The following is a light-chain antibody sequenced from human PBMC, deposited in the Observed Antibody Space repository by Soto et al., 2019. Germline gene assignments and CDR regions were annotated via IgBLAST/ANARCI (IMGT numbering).Light chain of an antibody. V-gene: IGLV2-14*01. J-gene: IGLJ1*01. CDR2: DVS. CDR1: SSDVGGYNY. CDR3: SSYTSSSTPYV. Sequence: QSVLTQPASVPGSPGQSITISCTGTSSDVGGYNYVSWYQQHPGKAPKLMIYDVSNRPSGVSNRFSGSKSGNMASLTISGLQAEDEADYYCSSYTSSSTPYVFGTGTKVT.